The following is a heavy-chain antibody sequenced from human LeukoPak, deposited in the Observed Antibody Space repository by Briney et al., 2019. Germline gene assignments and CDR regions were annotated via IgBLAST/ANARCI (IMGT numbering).Heavy chain of an antibody. Sequence: ASVKVSCKASGGTFSSYAISWVRQAPGQGLEWMGWISAYNGNTNYAQKLQGRVTMTTDTSTSTAYMELRSLRSDDTAVYYCARAPYSSGWYYYYYYMDVWGKGTTVTVSS. CDR1: GGTFSSYA. CDR3: ARAPYSSGWYYYYYYMDV. CDR2: ISAYNGNT. D-gene: IGHD6-19*01. V-gene: IGHV1-18*01. J-gene: IGHJ6*03.